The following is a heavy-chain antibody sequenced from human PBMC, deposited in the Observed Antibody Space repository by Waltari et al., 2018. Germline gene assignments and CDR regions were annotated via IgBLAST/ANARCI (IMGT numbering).Heavy chain of an antibody. V-gene: IGHV4-59*08. CDR3: ARHLLGGEDIQRGDNWFDP. Sequence: QVQLQESGPGLVKPSETLSLTCTVSGGSISSYYWSWIRQPPGQGLEWIGYIYYSGRTTHTPPPKGRVTISVNTAKNQFSLKLSLVTAADTAVYYCARHLLGGEDIQRGDNWFDPWGQGTLVTVSS. J-gene: IGHJ5*02. D-gene: IGHD3-10*01. CDR2: IYYSGRT. CDR1: GGSISSYY.